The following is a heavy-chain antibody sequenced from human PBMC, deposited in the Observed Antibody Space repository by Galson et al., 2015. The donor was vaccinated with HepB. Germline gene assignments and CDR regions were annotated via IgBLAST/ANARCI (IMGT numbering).Heavy chain of an antibody. CDR1: GYTFRNYW. CDR2: IYPGDSDT. V-gene: IGHV5-51*01. J-gene: IGHJ4*02. CDR3: GRWCQQDSTGYYRFDY. Sequence: QSGAEVKKPGESLKISCEGSGYTFRNYWIGWVRQLPGKGLEWMGIIYPGDSDTEYSPSFQGRVTISADNSVNTAYLQWSSLEASDTAMYYCGRWCQQDSTGYYRFDYWGQGTLVTGSS. D-gene: IGHD3-9*01.